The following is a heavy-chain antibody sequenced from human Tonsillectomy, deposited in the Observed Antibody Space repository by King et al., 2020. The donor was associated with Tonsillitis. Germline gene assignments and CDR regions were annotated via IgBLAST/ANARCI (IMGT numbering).Heavy chain of an antibody. CDR2: IYSGDST. J-gene: IGHJ3*02. V-gene: IGHV3-53*01. Sequence: VQLVESGGHLIQPGGSLRLSCAASGFTVSSTYMSWVRQAPGKGLVWVSVIYSGDSTFYAASVKGRFTISRDNSKNTVFLQMNSLRAEDTAVYYCARGQRENSGSYNAAAFDIWGQGTRVTV. D-gene: IGHD1-26*01. CDR1: GFTVSSTY. CDR3: ARGQRENSGSYNAAAFDI.